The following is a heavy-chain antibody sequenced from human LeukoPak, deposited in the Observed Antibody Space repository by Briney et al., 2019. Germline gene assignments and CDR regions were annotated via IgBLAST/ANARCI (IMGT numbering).Heavy chain of an antibody. Sequence: PGGSLRLSCAASGFTFSSYGMHWVRQAPGKGLEWVAVISYDGSNKYYADSVKGRFTISRDNSKNTLYLQMNSLRAEDTAVYYCAKVNTAEGQDYWSQGTLVTVSS. V-gene: IGHV3-30*18. CDR2: ISYDGSNK. CDR1: GFTFSSYG. D-gene: IGHD5-18*01. CDR3: AKVNTAEGQDY. J-gene: IGHJ4*02.